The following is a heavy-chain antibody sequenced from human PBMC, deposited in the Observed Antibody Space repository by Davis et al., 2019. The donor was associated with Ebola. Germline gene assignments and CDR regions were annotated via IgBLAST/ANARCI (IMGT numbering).Heavy chain of an antibody. CDR2: INPNSGGT. CDR1: GYTFTGYY. Sequence: ASVKVSCKASGYTFTGYYMHWVRQAPGQGLEWMGRINPNSGGTNYAQKFQGRVTMTRDTSISTAYMELSSLRAEDTAVYYCARGDYYDSSGYYLYYYYGMDVWGKGTTVTVSS. D-gene: IGHD3-22*01. V-gene: IGHV1-2*06. CDR3: ARGDYYDSSGYYLYYYYGMDV. J-gene: IGHJ6*04.